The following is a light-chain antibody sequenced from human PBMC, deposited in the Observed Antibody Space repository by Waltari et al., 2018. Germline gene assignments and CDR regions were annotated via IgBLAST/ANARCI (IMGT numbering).Light chain of an antibody. J-gene: IGLJ3*02. Sequence: QSVLTQPPSVSGAPGQRVTISCTGSSSNIGAGYDVHWFQQLPGTAPKLLIYGNNNRPSGVPDRFSGSTSGTSASLAISGLRAEDEADYHCQSYDSSLSGAWVFGGGTKLTVL. V-gene: IGLV1-40*01. CDR3: QSYDSSLSGAWV. CDR1: SSNIGAGYD. CDR2: GNN.